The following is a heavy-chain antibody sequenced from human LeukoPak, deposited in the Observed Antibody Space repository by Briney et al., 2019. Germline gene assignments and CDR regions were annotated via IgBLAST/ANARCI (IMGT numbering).Heavy chain of an antibody. Sequence: SVKVSCKASGGTFSSYAISWVRQAPGQGLEWMGGIIPIFGIANYAQKFQGRVTITADKSTSTAYMELSGLRSEDTAVYYCARVGYCSGGSCYSDWFDPWGQGTLVTVSS. D-gene: IGHD2-15*01. J-gene: IGHJ5*02. CDR3: ARVGYCSGGSCYSDWFDP. CDR1: GGTFSSYA. CDR2: IIPIFGIA. V-gene: IGHV1-69*17.